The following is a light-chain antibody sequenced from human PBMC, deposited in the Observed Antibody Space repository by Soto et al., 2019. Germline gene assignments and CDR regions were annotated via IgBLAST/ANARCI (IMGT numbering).Light chain of an antibody. Sequence: EIVLTQSPGTLSLSPGERATLSCRASQSVSSTYLAWYQQKPGQAPRLLISGASSRATDIPDRFSGSGSGTDFILTISRLEPEDFAVYYCQHYGTASYTFGQGTKLEIK. CDR2: GAS. CDR3: QHYGTASYT. CDR1: QSVSSTY. V-gene: IGKV3-20*01. J-gene: IGKJ2*01.